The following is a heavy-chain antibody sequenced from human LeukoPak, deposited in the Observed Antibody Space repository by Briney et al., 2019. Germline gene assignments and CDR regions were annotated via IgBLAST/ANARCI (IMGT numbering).Heavy chain of an antibody. CDR2: IKSKSDGGIK. CDR1: GLTLSNAW. J-gene: IGHJ4*02. Sequence: AGGSLRLSCAASGLTLSNAWMTWVRQAPGKGLEWVARIKSKSDGGIKDYAAPVKGTFTISRDDSENTVYLQVNSLKIEDTAVYYCATGRSGYFDSWGQGTLVFVSS. V-gene: IGHV3-15*01. CDR3: ATGRSGYFDS.